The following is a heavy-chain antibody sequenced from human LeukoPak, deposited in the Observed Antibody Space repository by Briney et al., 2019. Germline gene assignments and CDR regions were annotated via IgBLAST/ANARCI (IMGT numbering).Heavy chain of an antibody. J-gene: IGHJ3*02. Sequence: GASVKVSCKASGGTFSSYAISWVRQAPGQGLEWMGGIIPIFGTANYAQKFQGRVTITTDESTSTAYMELSSLRSEDTAVYYCARTDYGSGNRRESRADEYDAFDIWGQGTMVTVSS. CDR3: ARTDYGSGNRRESRADEYDAFDI. CDR2: IIPIFGTA. V-gene: IGHV1-69*05. CDR1: GGTFSSYA. D-gene: IGHD3-10*01.